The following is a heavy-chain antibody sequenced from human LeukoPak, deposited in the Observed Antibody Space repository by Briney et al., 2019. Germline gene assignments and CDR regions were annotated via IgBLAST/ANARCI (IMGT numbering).Heavy chain of an antibody. Sequence: SGTLSLTCTVSGGSISSSSYYWGWIRQPPGKGLEWIGSIYYSGSTYYNPSLKSRVTISVDTSKNQFSLKLSSVTAADTAVYYCARRGIAVAGHWYFDLWGRGTLVTVSS. V-gene: IGHV4-39*01. D-gene: IGHD6-19*01. CDR3: ARRGIAVAGHWYFDL. CDR2: IYYSGST. CDR1: GGSISSSSYY. J-gene: IGHJ2*01.